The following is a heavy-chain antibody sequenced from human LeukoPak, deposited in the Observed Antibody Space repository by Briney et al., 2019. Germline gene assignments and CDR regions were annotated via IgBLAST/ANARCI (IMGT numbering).Heavy chain of an antibody. Sequence: PAQTLSLTCTVSGDTFSSVSYYWSWIRQPAGKGLEWIGRIYATGSTNYNPSLKSRVTISVDTSKNQFSLKLSSVTAVDTAVYYCARGGLLNWFDPWGQGTLVTVSS. D-gene: IGHD1-26*01. J-gene: IGHJ5*02. CDR2: IYATGST. CDR3: ARGGLLNWFDP. CDR1: GDTFSSVSYY. V-gene: IGHV4-61*02.